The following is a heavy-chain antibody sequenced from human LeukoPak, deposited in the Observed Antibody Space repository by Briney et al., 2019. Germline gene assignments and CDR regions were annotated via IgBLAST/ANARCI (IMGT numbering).Heavy chain of an antibody. CDR1: GFTSDDYG. CDR2: INWNGGST. Sequence: GGSLRLSCAASGFTSDDYGMSWVRQAPGKGLEWVSGINWNGGSTGYADSVKGRFTISRDNAKNSLYLQMNSLRAEDTALYYCARVPYYYDSSGYILKYYFDYWGQGTLVTVSS. CDR3: ARVPYYYDSSGYILKYYFDY. J-gene: IGHJ4*02. D-gene: IGHD3-22*01. V-gene: IGHV3-20*04.